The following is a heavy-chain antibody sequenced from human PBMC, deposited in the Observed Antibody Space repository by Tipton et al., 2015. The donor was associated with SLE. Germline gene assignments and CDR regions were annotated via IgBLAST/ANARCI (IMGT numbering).Heavy chain of an antibody. CDR3: AKYSSAFDY. D-gene: IGHD2-21*01. V-gene: IGHV3-23*01. CDR1: GFTFSNYE. CDR2: ISSGGST. J-gene: IGHJ4*02. Sequence: SLRLSCAASGFTFSNYEMNWVRQAPGKGLEWVSYISSGGSTYYAESVEGRFTISRDESKNTLYLQMNSLRAEDTAVYFCAKYSSAFDYWGQGTLVTVSS.